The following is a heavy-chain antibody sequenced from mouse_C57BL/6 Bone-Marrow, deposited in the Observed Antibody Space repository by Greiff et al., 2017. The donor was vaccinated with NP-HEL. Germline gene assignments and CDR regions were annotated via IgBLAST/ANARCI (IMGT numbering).Heavy chain of an antibody. J-gene: IGHJ2*01. CDR3: ARRPYYDYDGRDY. CDR2: INPSTGGT. Sequence: EVQLQQPGPELVKPGASVKISCKASGYSFTGYYMNWVKQSPEKSLEWIGEINPSTGGTTYNQKFKAKATLTVDTSSSTAYMQLKSLTSEDSAVYYCARRPYYDYDGRDYWGQGTTLTVSS. CDR1: GYSFTGYY. D-gene: IGHD2-4*01. V-gene: IGHV1-42*01.